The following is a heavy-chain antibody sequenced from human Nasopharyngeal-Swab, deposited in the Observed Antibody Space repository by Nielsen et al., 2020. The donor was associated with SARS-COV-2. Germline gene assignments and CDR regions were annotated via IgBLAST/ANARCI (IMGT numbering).Heavy chain of an antibody. CDR1: GGSISSGSYY. Sequence: SETLSLTCTVSGGSISSGSYYWSWIRQPAGKGLEWIGRIYTSGSTNCNPSLKSRVTISVDTSKNQFSLKLSSVTAADTAVYYCARDNRALYYFDYWGQGTLVTVSS. J-gene: IGHJ4*02. V-gene: IGHV4-61*02. D-gene: IGHD3-10*01. CDR2: IYTSGST. CDR3: ARDNRALYYFDY.